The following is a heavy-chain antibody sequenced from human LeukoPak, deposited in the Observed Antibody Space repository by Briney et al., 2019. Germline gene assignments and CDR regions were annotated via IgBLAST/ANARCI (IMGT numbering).Heavy chain of an antibody. CDR2: IYTGGST. D-gene: IGHD3-3*01. J-gene: IGHJ6*03. CDR1: GGSISSGSYY. V-gene: IGHV4-61*02. Sequence: SETLSLTCTVSGGSISSGSYYWSWIRQPAGKGLEWIGRIYTGGSTNYNPSLKSRVTISVDTSKNQFSLKLSSVTAADTAVYYCARGYDFWSGYRYFYYYYYMDVWGKGTTVTVSS. CDR3: ARGYDFWSGYRYFYYYYYMDV.